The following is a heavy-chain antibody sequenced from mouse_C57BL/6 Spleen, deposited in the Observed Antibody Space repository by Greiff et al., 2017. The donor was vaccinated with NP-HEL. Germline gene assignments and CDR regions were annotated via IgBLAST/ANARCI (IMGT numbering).Heavy chain of an antibody. V-gene: IGHV1-80*01. CDR1: GYAFSSYW. J-gene: IGHJ4*01. CDR2: IYPGDGDT. CDR3: AREGDSDAYAMDY. Sequence: QVQLQQSGAELVKPGASVKISCKASGYAFSSYWMNWVKQRPGKGLEWIGQIYPGDGDTNYNGKFKGKATLTADKSSSTAYMQLSSLTSEDSAVYFCAREGDSDAYAMDYWGQGTSVTVSS.